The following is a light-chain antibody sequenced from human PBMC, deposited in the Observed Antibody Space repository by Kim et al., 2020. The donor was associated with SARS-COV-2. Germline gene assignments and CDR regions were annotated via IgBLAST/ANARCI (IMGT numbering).Light chain of an antibody. J-gene: IGKJ5*01. V-gene: IGKV3-15*01. CDR3: QQYNNWPPVT. CDR2: GAS. CDR1: QSVSSN. Sequence: SPGERAALSCRASQSVSSNLAWYQQKPGQAPRLLIYGASTRATGIPARFSGSGSGTEFTLTISSLQSEDFAVYYCQQYNNWPPVTFGQGTRLEIK.